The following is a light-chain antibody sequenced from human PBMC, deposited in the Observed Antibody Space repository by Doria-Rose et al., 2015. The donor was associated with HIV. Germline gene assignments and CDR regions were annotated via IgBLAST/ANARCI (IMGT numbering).Light chain of an antibody. Sequence: SPSSLPPSIGDRVTITCRSRQTVSTYLNWFQQEPGKAPNLLIYAASRLQSGVPSRFSGSGSGTDFTLTISGLQPGDFATYYCQQTYSSPPWTFGQGTKVE. V-gene: IGKV1-39*01. CDR1: QTVSTY. CDR2: AAS. CDR3: QQTYSSPPWT. J-gene: IGKJ1*01.